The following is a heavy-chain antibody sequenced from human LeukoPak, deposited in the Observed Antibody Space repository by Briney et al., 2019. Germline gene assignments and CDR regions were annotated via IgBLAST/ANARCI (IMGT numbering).Heavy chain of an antibody. V-gene: IGHV4-34*01. CDR3: ARDAVVVVPAAKVGSWFDP. Sequence: SETLSLTCAVYGGSFSGYYWSWIRQPPGKGLEWIGEINHSGSTNYNPSLKSRVTISVDTSKNQFSLKLSSVTAADTAVYYCARDAVVVVPAAKVGSWFDPWGQGTLVTVSS. D-gene: IGHD2-2*01. J-gene: IGHJ5*02. CDR2: INHSGST. CDR1: GGSFSGYY.